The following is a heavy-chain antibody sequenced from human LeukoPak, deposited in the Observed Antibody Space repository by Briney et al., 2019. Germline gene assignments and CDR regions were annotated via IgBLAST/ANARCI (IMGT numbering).Heavy chain of an antibody. J-gene: IGHJ1*01. Sequence: PSETLSLTCAVYGGSFSGYYWSWIRQPPGKGLEWIGEINHSGSTNYNPSLKSRVTISIDRSKNQFSLKMTSVTAADTAVYYCARLGSSQIQYWGQGTLVIVSS. D-gene: IGHD6-13*01. CDR3: ARLGSSQIQY. CDR1: GGSFSGYY. CDR2: INHSGST. V-gene: IGHV4-34*01.